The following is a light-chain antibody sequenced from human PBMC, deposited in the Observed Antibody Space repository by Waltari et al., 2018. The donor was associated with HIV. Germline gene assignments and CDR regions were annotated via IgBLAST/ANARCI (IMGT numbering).Light chain of an antibody. CDR3: ASWDDSLNGPV. Sequence: QSVLTQPPSKSGPPGQRVTIPCSGSSSNIGSTTVSWFQQFPGKAPKVLIYGKNQRPSGVPDRFSGSKSGTSASLAIGGLQSEDEADYYCASWDDSLNGPVFGGGTTLTVL. V-gene: IGLV1-44*01. CDR2: GKN. J-gene: IGLJ2*01. CDR1: SSNIGSTT.